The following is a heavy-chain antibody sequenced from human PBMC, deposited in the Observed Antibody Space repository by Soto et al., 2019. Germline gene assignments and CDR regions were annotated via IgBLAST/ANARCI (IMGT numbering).Heavy chain of an antibody. Sequence: EVQLVESGGGLVQPGESLRLSCAASGFTVKNNYMSWVRQAPGKGLEWVSVIYSGGNTYYADSVKGRFTISRDNSKNMLYLQMDTLRGDDTAVYYCAREGVPAASLEYWGQGALVTVSS. J-gene: IGHJ4*02. CDR2: IYSGGNT. V-gene: IGHV3-53*04. CDR1: GFTVKNNY. CDR3: AREGVPAASLEY. D-gene: IGHD2-2*01.